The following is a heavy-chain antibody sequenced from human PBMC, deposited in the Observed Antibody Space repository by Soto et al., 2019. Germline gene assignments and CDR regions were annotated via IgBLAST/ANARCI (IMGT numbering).Heavy chain of an antibody. CDR3: ARDLGDQYDFWSDYPAAVDF. J-gene: IGHJ4*02. CDR2: VSGSGRST. D-gene: IGHD3-3*01. CDR1: GFTFSSYA. Sequence: EVQLLESGGGLVQPGGSLRLSCAASGFTFSSYAMDWVRQSSGKGLEWVSYVSGSGRSTYYADSVKGRFTIYRDNSKNMVFLQMSSLRAEDTAVYYCARDLGDQYDFWSDYPAAVDFWGQGTQVTVSS. V-gene: IGHV3-23*01.